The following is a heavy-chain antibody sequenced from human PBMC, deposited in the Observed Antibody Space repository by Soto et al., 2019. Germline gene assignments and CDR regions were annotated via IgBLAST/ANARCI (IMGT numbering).Heavy chain of an antibody. Sequence: SETLSLTCTVSGGSTSSYYWSWIRQPPGKGLEWIGYIYYSGSTNYNPSLKSRVTISVDTSKNQFSLKLSSVTAADTAAYYCARHRDYDILTGYFTPHTWFDPWGQGTLVTVSS. J-gene: IGHJ5*02. V-gene: IGHV4-59*08. CDR1: GGSTSSYY. CDR2: IYYSGST. D-gene: IGHD3-9*01. CDR3: ARHRDYDILTGYFTPHTWFDP.